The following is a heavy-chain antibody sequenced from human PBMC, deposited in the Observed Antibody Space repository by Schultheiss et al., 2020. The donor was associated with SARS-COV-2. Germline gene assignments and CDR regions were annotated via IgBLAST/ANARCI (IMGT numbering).Heavy chain of an antibody. J-gene: IGHJ3*02. CDR3: ARGGLVVPDNAFDI. Sequence: SETLSLTCAVSGYSISSGYYWSWIRQHPGKGLEWIGYIYYSGSTYYNPSLKSLVSISVDTSKNQFSLKLNSVTAADTAVYYCARGGLVVPDNAFDIWGRGTMVTVSS. CDR1: GYSISSGYY. CDR2: IYYSGST. D-gene: IGHD2-2*01. V-gene: IGHV4-31*01.